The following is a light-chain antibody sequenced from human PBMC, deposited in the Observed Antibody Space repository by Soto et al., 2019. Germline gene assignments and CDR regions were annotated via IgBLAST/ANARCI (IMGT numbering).Light chain of an antibody. CDR3: QQYNNWPRT. CDR2: GAS. J-gene: IGKJ1*01. V-gene: IGKV3-15*01. Sequence: ETLLTQSPGTLSLSPGERATLSCRASQSVSSSHLACYQQKPGQAPRLLIYGASTRATGIPVRFSGSGSGTEFTLTISSLQSEDFAVYYCQQYNNWPRTFGQGTKVAIK. CDR1: QSVSSSH.